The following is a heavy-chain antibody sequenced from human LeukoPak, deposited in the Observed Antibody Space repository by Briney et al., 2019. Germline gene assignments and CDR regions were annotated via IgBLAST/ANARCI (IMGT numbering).Heavy chain of an antibody. V-gene: IGHV1-69*06. Sequence: LVKVSCKASGGTFSSYAISWVRQAPGQGLEWMGGIIPIFGTANYAQKFQGRVTITADKSTSTAYMELRSLRSDDTAVYYCARDEHRLYGDYPTGFDYWGQGTLVTVSS. CDR3: ARDEHRLYGDYPTGFDY. CDR2: IIPIFGTA. CDR1: GGTFSSYA. J-gene: IGHJ4*02. D-gene: IGHD4-17*01.